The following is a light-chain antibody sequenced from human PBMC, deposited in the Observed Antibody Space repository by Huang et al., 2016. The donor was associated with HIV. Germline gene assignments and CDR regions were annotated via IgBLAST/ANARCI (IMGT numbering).Light chain of an antibody. CDR1: QKITTY. V-gene: IGKV3-11*01. J-gene: IGKJ3*01. CDR2: DAS. CDR3: QQRSNWPPFT. Sequence: EILLTQSPATLSLSPGERATLSCKASQKITTYLAWYQQKPGQAPRLRIYDASTRAADTPARFRGSGSGTDFTLTITNLEPEDFAVYFCQQRSNWPPFTFGPGTKVDRK.